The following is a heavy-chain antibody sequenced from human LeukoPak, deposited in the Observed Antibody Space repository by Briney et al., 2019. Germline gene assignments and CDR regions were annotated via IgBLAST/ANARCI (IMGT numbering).Heavy chain of an antibody. J-gene: IGHJ4*02. CDR2: INHSGST. V-gene: IGHV4-34*01. CDR1: GGSFSGYY. Sequence: PSETLSLTCAVYGGSFSGYYWGWIRQPPGKGLEWIGEINHSGSTNYNPSLKSRVTISVDTSKNQFSLKLSSVTAADTAVYYCARLYSNYGAYWGQGTLVTVSS. CDR3: ARLYSNYGAY. D-gene: IGHD4-11*01.